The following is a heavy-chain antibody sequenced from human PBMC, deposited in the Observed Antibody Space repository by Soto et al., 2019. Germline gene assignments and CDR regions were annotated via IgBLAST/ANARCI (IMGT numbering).Heavy chain of an antibody. CDR3: ARDSSGRQYYGMDV. CDR1: GFIFSDYS. CDR2: ITTTSSTM. V-gene: IGHV3-48*02. Sequence: GSLRLSCTPSGFIFSDYSMNWVRQAPGKGLEWISYITTTSSTMYYADSVKGRFTISRDNAKNSLYLQMNSLRDEDTAVYYCARDSSGRQYYGMDVWGQGTTVTVSS. J-gene: IGHJ6*02. D-gene: IGHD3-22*01.